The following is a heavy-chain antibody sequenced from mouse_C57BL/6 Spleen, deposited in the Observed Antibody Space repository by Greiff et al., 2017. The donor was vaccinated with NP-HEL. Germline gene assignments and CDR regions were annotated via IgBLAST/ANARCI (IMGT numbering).Heavy chain of an antibody. D-gene: IGHD1-1*01. CDR3: ARSDTTVADY. CDR1: GYTFTSYW. Sequence: QVQLQQPGAELVMPGASVKLSCKASGYTFTSYWMHWVKQRPGQGLEWIGEIDPSDSYTNYNQKFKGKSTLTVDKSSSTAYMQLSSLTSEDSAVYYCARSDTTVADYWGQGTPLTVSS. CDR2: IDPSDSYT. J-gene: IGHJ2*01. V-gene: IGHV1-69*01.